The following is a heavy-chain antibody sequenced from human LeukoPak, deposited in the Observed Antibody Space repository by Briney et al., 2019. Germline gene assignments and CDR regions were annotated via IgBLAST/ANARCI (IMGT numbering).Heavy chain of an antibody. CDR3: PKGCASTSCYTSEY. CDR2: ISGSGDST. D-gene: IGHD2-2*02. J-gene: IGHJ4*02. V-gene: IGHV3-23*01. CDR1: GFTFSSYA. Sequence: GGSLRLSCAASGFTFSSYAMSWVRQAPGRGLEWVSTISGSGDSTYYADSVKGRFTISRDNSKNTLYLQMNSPRPGDTAVYYCPKGCASTSCYTSEYWGQGTLVTVSS.